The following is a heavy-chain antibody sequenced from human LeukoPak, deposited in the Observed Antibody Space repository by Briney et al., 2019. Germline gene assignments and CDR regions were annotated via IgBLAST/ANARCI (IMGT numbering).Heavy chain of an antibody. J-gene: IGHJ6*03. CDR1: GLSVSGYW. D-gene: IGHD2-8*02. CDR3: ASRYCTGVNCFAASYMCMDV. Sequence: GRSLRLSCAASGLSVSGYWLTWVRQAPGKGLEWVANRKQDGSEKNYVDSVKGRFTISRDNADNSLYLEMTNLRVEDTAVYFCASRYCTGVNCFAASYMCMDVWGKGTTVTVSS. CDR2: RKQDGSEK. V-gene: IGHV3-7*01.